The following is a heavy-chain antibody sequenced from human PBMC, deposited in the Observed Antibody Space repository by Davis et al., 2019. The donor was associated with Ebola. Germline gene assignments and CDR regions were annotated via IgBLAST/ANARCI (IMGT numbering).Heavy chain of an antibody. CDR1: GFTFDDSA. Sequence: PGGSLRLSCAASGFTFDDSAMHWVRQAPGKGLEWVSLISGDGGSTYYADSVTGRFTISRDNSKNSLYLQMNSLRTEDTALYYCAKASSSSVYYYYYGMDVWGQGTTVTVSS. J-gene: IGHJ6*02. V-gene: IGHV3-43*02. D-gene: IGHD6-6*01. CDR2: ISGDGGST. CDR3: AKASSSSVYYYYYGMDV.